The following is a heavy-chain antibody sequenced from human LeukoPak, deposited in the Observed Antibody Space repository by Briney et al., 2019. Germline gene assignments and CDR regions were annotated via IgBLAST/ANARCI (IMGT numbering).Heavy chain of an antibody. J-gene: IGHJ4*02. CDR3: ARGDWNDRNDD. V-gene: IGHV3-21*01. CDR1: GFTFSSFS. Sequence: GGSLRLSCAASGFTFSSFSMNWVRQAPGKGLEWVSSISSSSSHIYYADSVRGRFTISRDNAKNSLYLQMNSLRAEDTAVYYCARGDWNDRNDDWGQGTLVTVSS. D-gene: IGHD1-1*01. CDR2: ISSSSSHI.